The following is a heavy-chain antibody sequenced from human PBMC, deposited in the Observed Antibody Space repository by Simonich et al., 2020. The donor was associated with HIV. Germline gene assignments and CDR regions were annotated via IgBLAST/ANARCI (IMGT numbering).Heavy chain of an antibody. CDR1: GASITYSSSYY. CDR2: NHYSGIT. CDR3: ARGFPFISLGSY. J-gene: IGHJ4*02. V-gene: IGHV4-39*01. Sequence: QPQLQESGPGLVKPSETLSLTCTVSGASITYSSSYYWGWIRQPPGKGLEGIGNNHYSGITYYNPSLKSRVTISVDTSKNQFSLKLSSVTAADTAVYYCARGFPFISLGSYWGQGTLVTVSS. D-gene: IGHD2-15*01.